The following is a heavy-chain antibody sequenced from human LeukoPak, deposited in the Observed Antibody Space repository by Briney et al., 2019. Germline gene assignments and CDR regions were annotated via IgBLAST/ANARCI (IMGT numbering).Heavy chain of an antibody. CDR1: GYSFNTYW. D-gene: IGHD3-10*01. V-gene: IGHV5-51*01. Sequence: KGGESLKISCKGSGYSFNTYWIGWVRQMPGKGLEWMGIIYPGDSDTRYSPSFQGQVTISADKSISTAYLQWSSLKASDTAMYYCARTTMVRGVITWFDPWGQGTLVTVSS. CDR2: IYPGDSDT. J-gene: IGHJ5*02. CDR3: ARTTMVRGVITWFDP.